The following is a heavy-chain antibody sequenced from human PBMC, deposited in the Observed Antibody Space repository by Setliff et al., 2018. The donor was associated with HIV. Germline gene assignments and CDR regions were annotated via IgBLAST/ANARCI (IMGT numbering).Heavy chain of an antibody. Sequence: SETLSLTCTVSGDSFSGTSYYWGWIRQPPGKGLEWIGSIHFSGSTWYTQSLKSRATIWVDTSKNQFSLKVNSVTAADTAVYYCVRPSLGIGGGSIFHNWGQGTLVTVSS. D-gene: IGHD3-3*01. CDR2: IHFSGST. CDR3: VRPSLGIGGGSIFHN. CDR1: GDSFSGTSYY. V-gene: IGHV4-39*01. J-gene: IGHJ4*02.